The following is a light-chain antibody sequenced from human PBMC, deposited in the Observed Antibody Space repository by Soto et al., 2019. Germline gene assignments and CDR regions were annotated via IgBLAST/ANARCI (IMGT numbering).Light chain of an antibody. CDR2: EVS. CDR1: SSDVGPHNY. V-gene: IGLV2-14*01. Sequence: QSALTQPASVSGSPGQSITISCTGTSSDVGPHNYVSWYQQHPGKAPKLLISEVSNRPSGVSNRFSGSKSDNTASLTISGLQAEDEADYYCSSYTSGSTFVFGTGTKVTVL. J-gene: IGLJ1*01. CDR3: SSYTSGSTFV.